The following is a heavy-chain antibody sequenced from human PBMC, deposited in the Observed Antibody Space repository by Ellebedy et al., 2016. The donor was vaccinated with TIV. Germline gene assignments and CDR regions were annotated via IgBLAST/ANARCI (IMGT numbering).Heavy chain of an antibody. Sequence: MPSETLSLTCTVSGGSISSYYWTWIRQPPGKGLEWIGYTHYTARTDYNPSLKSRVSFSLDTSNNQLSLKLSSVTAADTAIYYCARWRDDGADYWGQGTLVTVSS. CDR3: ARWRDDGADY. D-gene: IGHD1-1*01. CDR1: GGSISSYY. J-gene: IGHJ4*02. CDR2: THYTART. V-gene: IGHV4-59*01.